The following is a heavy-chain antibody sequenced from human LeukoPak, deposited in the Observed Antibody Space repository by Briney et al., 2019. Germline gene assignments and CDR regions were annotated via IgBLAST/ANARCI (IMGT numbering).Heavy chain of an antibody. CDR2: INHSGST. CDR3: ARVKERFRFGEFYGMDV. Sequence: KPSETLSLTCAVYGGSFSGYYWSWIRQPPGKGLEWIGEINHSGSTNYNPSLKSRVTISVDTSKNQFSLKLSSVTAADTAVYYCARVKERFRFGEFYGMDVWGQGTTVTVSS. V-gene: IGHV4-34*01. CDR1: GGSFSGYY. D-gene: IGHD3-10*01. J-gene: IGHJ6*02.